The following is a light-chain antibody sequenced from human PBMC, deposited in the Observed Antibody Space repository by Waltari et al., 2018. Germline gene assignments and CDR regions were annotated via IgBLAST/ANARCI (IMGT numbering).Light chain of an antibody. Sequence: EIVITQSPATLSLSPGETATLSCRASQSVGSYLAWYQQKPGQAPKLLVHSAYFRATGIPDRFSGSGSRTDFTLTISSLEPEDVGVYHCQQYNDLLRTFGQGTKVEIK. CDR2: SAY. CDR1: QSVGSY. J-gene: IGKJ1*01. V-gene: IGKV3D-15*01. CDR3: QQYNDLLRT.